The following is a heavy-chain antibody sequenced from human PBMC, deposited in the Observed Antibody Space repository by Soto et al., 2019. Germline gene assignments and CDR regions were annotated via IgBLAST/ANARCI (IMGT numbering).Heavy chain of an antibody. CDR3: ARERGYSYGYVEDSYGDYYYYGMDV. CDR2: IYYSGST. V-gene: IGHV4-39*01. Sequence: SETLSLTCTVSGGSISSSSYYWGWIRQPPGKGLEWIGSIYYSGSTYYNPSLKSRVTISVDTSKNQFSLKLSSVTAADTAVYYCARERGYSYGYVEDSYGDYYYYGMDVWGQGTTVTVSS. D-gene: IGHD5-18*01. CDR1: GGSISSSSYY. J-gene: IGHJ6*02.